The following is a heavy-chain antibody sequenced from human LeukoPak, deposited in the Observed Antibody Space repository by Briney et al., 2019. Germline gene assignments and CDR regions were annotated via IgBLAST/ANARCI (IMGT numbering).Heavy chain of an antibody. V-gene: IGHV3-48*01. CDR1: GFTFNSYS. J-gene: IGHJ6*02. CDR2: ISSSGFTI. D-gene: IGHD6-19*01. Sequence: GGSLRLSCAASGFTFNSYSMNWVRQAPGKGLEWVSYISSSGFTIYYEDSVKGRFTISRDNAKNSLYLQMNSLRAEDTAVFYCARDIAVATGHYYHYGMDVWGQGTTVTVSS. CDR3: ARDIAVATGHYYHYGMDV.